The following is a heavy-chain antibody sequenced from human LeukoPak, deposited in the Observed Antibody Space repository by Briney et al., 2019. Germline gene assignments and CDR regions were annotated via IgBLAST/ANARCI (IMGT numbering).Heavy chain of an antibody. CDR2: TYYRSKWYN. CDR1: GDSASSNSAA. D-gene: IGHD5-18*01. Sequence: SQTLSPTCAISGDSASSNSAAWNWIRQSPSRGLEWLGRTYYRSKWYNDYAVSVKSRITINPDTSKNQFSLQLNSVTPEDTAVYYCARDEYSYGYGGYYYGMDVWGKGTTVTVSS. V-gene: IGHV6-1*01. CDR3: ARDEYSYGYGGYYYGMDV. J-gene: IGHJ6*04.